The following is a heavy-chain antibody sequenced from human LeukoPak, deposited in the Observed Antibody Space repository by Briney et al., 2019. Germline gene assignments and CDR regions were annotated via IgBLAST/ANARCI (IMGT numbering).Heavy chain of an antibody. CDR2: IHTDGSA. CDR1: GFTFSSYS. Sequence: PGGSLRLSCAASGFTFSSYSMNWVRQAPGKGLEWVSRIHTDGSASYADSVKGRFTISRDNAKNTLYLQMNSLRAEDTALYFCARDGSLPDYWGQGTLVTVSS. CDR3: ARDGSLPDY. J-gene: IGHJ4*02. V-gene: IGHV3-74*01.